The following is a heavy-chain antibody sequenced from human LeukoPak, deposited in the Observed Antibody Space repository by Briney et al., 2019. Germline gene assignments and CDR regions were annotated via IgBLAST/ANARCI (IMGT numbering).Heavy chain of an antibody. CDR2: MYTDGDT. J-gene: IGHJ4*02. CDR1: GASISGYW. CDR3: ARDRGYNWNYAAFDY. V-gene: IGHV4-4*07. D-gene: IGHD1-7*01. Sequence: SETLSLTCDVSGASISGYWWSWIRQPAGKGLEWIGRMYTDGDTNYNPALKSRVTVSVDTSKNLFSLKLIPVTAADTAVYYCARDRGYNWNYAAFDYWGQGTLVTVSS.